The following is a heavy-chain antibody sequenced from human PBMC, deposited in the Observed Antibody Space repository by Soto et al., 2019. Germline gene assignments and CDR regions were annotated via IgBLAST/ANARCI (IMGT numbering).Heavy chain of an antibody. Sequence: QVQLVQSGAEVKKPGASVKVSCKASGYTFTSYGISWVRQAPGQGLEWMGWISAYNGNTNYAQKLQGRVTMTTDTSTSTAYMELRSLRSDDTAVYYCARDPVPPLDIVVVVAATQLDYWGQGTLVTVSS. CDR2: ISAYNGNT. J-gene: IGHJ4*02. CDR1: GYTFTSYG. V-gene: IGHV1-18*01. CDR3: ARDPVPPLDIVVVVAATQLDY. D-gene: IGHD2-15*01.